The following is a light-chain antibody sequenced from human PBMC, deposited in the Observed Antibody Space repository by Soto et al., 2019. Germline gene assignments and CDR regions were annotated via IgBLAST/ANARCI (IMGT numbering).Light chain of an antibody. V-gene: IGKV1-13*02. J-gene: IGKJ5*01. CDR2: DAS. Sequence: AIQLTQSPSSLPASVGDRVTITCRASQGISSALAWYQQKPGKAPKLLIYDASSLESGVPSRFSGSGSGTDFTLTISSLHPEDFATYFCHQSYSTLITFGQGTRLEIK. CDR3: HQSYSTLIT. CDR1: QGISSA.